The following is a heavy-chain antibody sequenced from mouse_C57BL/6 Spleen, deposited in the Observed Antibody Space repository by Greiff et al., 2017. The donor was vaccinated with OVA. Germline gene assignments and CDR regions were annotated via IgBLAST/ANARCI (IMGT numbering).Heavy chain of an antibody. CDR3: AREANYDAMDY. V-gene: IGHV1-82*01. CDR2: IYPGDGDT. CDR1: GYAFSSSW. Sequence: VKLMESGPELVKPGASVKISCKASGYAFSSSWMNWVKQRPGKGLEWIGRIYPGDGDTNYNGKFKGKATLTADKSSSTAYMQLSSLTSEDSAVYFCAREANYDAMDYWGQGTSVTVSS. J-gene: IGHJ4*01.